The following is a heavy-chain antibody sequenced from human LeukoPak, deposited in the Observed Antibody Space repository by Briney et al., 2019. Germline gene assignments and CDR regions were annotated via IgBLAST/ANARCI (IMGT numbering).Heavy chain of an antibody. D-gene: IGHD6-19*01. V-gene: IGHV1-46*02. CDR1: GYTFNNHY. CDR3: ARQGTYSSAIGMGY. Sequence: GASVKVSFKASGYTFNNHYMYWVRQAPGQGLEWMGVINPSGGSTSYAQKFQGRVTMTRDTSTRTVYMEVNSLRSEDTAVYYCARQGTYSSAIGMGYWGQGTLVTVSP. CDR2: INPSGGST. J-gene: IGHJ4*02.